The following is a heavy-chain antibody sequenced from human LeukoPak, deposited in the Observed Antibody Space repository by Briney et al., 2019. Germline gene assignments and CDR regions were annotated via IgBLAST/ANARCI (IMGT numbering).Heavy chain of an antibody. V-gene: IGHV3-30*18. Sequence: GGPLRLSCAASGFTFSGLGMLWVRQAPGKGLEWVAVISYDGSNKYYADSVKGRFTISRDNSKNTLYLQMNSLRAEDTALYYCAKAAAGISYYYYGMDVWGQGTTVTVSS. CDR2: ISYDGSNK. CDR1: GFTFSGLG. J-gene: IGHJ6*02. CDR3: AKAAAGISYYYYGMDV. D-gene: IGHD6-13*01.